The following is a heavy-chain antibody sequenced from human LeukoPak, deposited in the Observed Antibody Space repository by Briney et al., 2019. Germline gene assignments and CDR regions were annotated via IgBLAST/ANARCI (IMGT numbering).Heavy chain of an antibody. D-gene: IGHD6-25*01. V-gene: IGHV3-9*03. CDR1: GFTFDDYA. Sequence: GGSLRLSGAASGFTFDDYAMHWVRQAPGKGLEWVSGISWNSGSIGYADSVKGRFTISRDNAKNSLYLQMNSLRAEDMALYYCAKGGSAPRSQDYYYYYMDVWGKGTTVTVSS. CDR2: ISWNSGSI. J-gene: IGHJ6*03. CDR3: AKGGSAPRSQDYYYYYMDV.